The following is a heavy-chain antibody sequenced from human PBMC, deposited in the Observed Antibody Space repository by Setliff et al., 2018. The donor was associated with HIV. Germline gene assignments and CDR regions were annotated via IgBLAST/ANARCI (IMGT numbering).Heavy chain of an antibody. V-gene: IGHV4-59*12. Sequence: KTSETLSLTCTVSGGSISSYYWNWIRQPPGKGLEWIGYIYYSGSTNYKPSLKSRVTMSVDTSKNQFSLKLSSVTAADTAVYYCAREGARHYGSGRYHSWFDPWGQGTQVTVSS. D-gene: IGHD3-10*01. CDR1: GGSISSYY. CDR3: AREGARHYGSGRYHSWFDP. CDR2: IYYSGST. J-gene: IGHJ5*02.